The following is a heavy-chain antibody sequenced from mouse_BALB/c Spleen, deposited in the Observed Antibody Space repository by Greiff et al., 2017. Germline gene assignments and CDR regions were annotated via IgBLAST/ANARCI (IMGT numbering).Heavy chain of an antibody. CDR1: GDSITSGY. D-gene: IGHD4-1*01. CDR3: ARYWDVGYAMDY. Sequence: EVQLQQSGPSLVKPSQTLSLTCSVTGDSITSGYWNWIRKFPGNKLEYMGYISYSGSTYYNPSLKSRISITRDTSKNQYYLQLNSVTTEDTATYYCARYWDVGYAMDYWGQGTSVTVSS. V-gene: IGHV3-8*02. CDR2: ISYSGST. J-gene: IGHJ4*01.